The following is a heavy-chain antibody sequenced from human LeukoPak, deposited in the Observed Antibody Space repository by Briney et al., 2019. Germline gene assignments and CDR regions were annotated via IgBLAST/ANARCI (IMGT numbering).Heavy chain of an antibody. CDR1: GGSISSGSYY. J-gene: IGHJ2*01. CDR2: IYTSGST. Sequence: SQTLSHTCTVSGGSISSGSYYWSWIRQPAGKGREWIGRIYTSGSTNYNPSLKSRVTISVDTFKNQFSLKLSSVTAADTAVYYCARDLVVVVAATNYWYFDLWGRGTLVTVSS. V-gene: IGHV4-61*02. CDR3: ARDLVVVVAATNYWYFDL. D-gene: IGHD2-15*01.